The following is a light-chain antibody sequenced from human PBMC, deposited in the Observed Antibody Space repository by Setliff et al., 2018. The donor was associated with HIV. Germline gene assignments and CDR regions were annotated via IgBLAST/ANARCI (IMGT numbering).Light chain of an antibody. CDR1: SSDVGGYSY. Sequence: QSALAQPASVSGSPGQSITISCTGTSSDVGGYSYVSWYQQHPCKAPKLIIYEVTNRPSGVSNRFSGSKSCNTASLTISGLQAEDEADYYCSSYTSSNTSYVVGAGTKVTVL. V-gene: IGLV2-14*01. CDR2: EVT. J-gene: IGLJ1*01. CDR3: SSYTSSNTSYV.